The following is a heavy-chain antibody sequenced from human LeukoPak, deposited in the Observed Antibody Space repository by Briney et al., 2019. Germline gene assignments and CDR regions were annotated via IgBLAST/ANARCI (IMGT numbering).Heavy chain of an antibody. CDR2: INTYNDKT. V-gene: IGHV1-18*04. Sequence: ASVKVSCMASGYTFTDYYMHWVRQAPGQGLEWMGWINTYNDKTHYAQKFKGRVTMTTDTSTSAANMELKSLRSDDTATYYCARDRGDYPDTFDIWGQGTMVTVSS. J-gene: IGHJ3*02. D-gene: IGHD4-11*01. CDR1: GYTFTDYY. CDR3: ARDRGDYPDTFDI.